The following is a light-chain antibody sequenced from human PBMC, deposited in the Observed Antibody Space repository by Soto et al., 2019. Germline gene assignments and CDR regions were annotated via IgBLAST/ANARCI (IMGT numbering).Light chain of an antibody. CDR2: KAS. CDR3: LQDNVYPLS. V-gene: IGKV1-5*03. Sequence: DIQMTQSPSTLSASVGDRVTITCRARQNINRWLAWYQQRPGKAPNLLIHKASILEVGVPSRFSGSASGTEFTLTISSLQPDDFAVYFCLQDNVYPLSFGGGTKVEIK. J-gene: IGKJ4*01. CDR1: QNINRW.